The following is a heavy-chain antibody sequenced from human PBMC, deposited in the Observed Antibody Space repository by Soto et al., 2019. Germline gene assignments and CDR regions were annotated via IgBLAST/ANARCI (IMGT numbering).Heavy chain of an antibody. Sequence: AGSLRLSCAASGVTLRSYAMSWVRQAPGKGLEWVSAISGSGGSTYYADSVKGRFTISRDNSKNTLYLQMNSLRAEDTAVYYCAREVWDTAMVTLHYYYYGMDVWGQGTTVTVSS. V-gene: IGHV3-23*01. CDR1: GVTLRSYA. J-gene: IGHJ6*02. CDR3: AREVWDTAMVTLHYYYYGMDV. D-gene: IGHD5-18*01. CDR2: ISGSGGST.